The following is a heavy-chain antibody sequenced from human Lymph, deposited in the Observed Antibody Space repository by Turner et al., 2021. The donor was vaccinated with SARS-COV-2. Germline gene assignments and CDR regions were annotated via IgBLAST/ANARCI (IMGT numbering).Heavy chain of an antibody. CDR2: ISGSGGST. J-gene: IGHJ4*02. Sequence: EVQLLVSGGGLVHPGGSLRLSCAASGFTFSSYAMSWVRQAPGKGLEWVTAISGSGGSTYYADSVKGRFTISRDKYKNTLYLQMNSRRAEDTAVYYCAKEGDTAMVNFDYWGQGTLVTVSS. D-gene: IGHD5-18*01. V-gene: IGHV3-23*01. CDR3: AKEGDTAMVNFDY. CDR1: GFTFSSYA.